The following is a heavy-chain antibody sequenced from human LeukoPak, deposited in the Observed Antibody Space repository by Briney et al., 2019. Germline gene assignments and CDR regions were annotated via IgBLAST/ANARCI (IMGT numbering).Heavy chain of an antibody. CDR3: VKPPLGSASTCSGNNCYHYGMDV. CDR1: GFSVRDKY. Sequence: GGSLRLSCAGSGFSVRDKYMSWVRRAPGKGLEWVSVLYTGGEKYFADFVKGRFTISRDNSKNTLCLQMSSLRGDDTAVHYCVKPPLGSASTCSGNNCYHYGMDVWGQGTMVTVSS. V-gene: IGHV3-66*04. CDR2: LYTGGEK. D-gene: IGHD2-15*01. J-gene: IGHJ6*02.